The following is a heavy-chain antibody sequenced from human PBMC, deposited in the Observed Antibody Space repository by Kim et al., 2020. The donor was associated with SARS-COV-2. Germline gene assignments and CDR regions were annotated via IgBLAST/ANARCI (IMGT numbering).Heavy chain of an antibody. D-gene: IGHD6-19*01. CDR2: ISYDGSNK. V-gene: IGHV3-30*03. J-gene: IGHJ5*02. CDR1: GFTFSSYG. Sequence: GGSLRLSCAASGFTFSSYGMHWVRQAPGKGLEWVAVISYDGSNKYYADSVKGRFTISRDNSKNTLYLQMNSLRAEDTAVYYCSSVAGGWRYDNWFDPWG. CDR3: SSVAGGWRYDNWFDP.